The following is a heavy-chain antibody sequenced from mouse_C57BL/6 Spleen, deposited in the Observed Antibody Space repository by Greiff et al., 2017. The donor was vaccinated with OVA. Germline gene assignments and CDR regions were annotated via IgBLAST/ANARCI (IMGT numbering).Heavy chain of an antibody. V-gene: IGHV1-54*01. Sequence: VQLQQSGAELVRPGTSVKVSCKASGYAFTNYLIEWVKHRPGQGLEWIGVINPGSGGTNYNEKFKGKATLTADKSSSTAYMQLSSLTSEDSAVYFCARKGYYSNPYWYFDVWGTGTTVTVSS. J-gene: IGHJ1*03. CDR2: INPGSGGT. CDR3: ARKGYYSNPYWYFDV. D-gene: IGHD2-5*01. CDR1: GYAFTNYL.